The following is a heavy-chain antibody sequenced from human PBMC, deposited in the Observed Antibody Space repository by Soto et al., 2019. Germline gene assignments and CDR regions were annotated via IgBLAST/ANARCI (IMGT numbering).Heavy chain of an antibody. Sequence: EVQLVESGGGLVQPGGSLRLSCAASGFTVSTYWMHWVRQDPGKGLMWVSRISPDGSTTTYADPVRGRFTISRDTAENTLYLQMNSLRVEDTAVYYCAKDRVPYSDYGRYFDLWGRGTLVTFSS. D-gene: IGHD4-17*01. CDR1: GFTVSTYW. CDR3: AKDRVPYSDYGRYFDL. CDR2: ISPDGSTT. J-gene: IGHJ2*01. V-gene: IGHV3-74*01.